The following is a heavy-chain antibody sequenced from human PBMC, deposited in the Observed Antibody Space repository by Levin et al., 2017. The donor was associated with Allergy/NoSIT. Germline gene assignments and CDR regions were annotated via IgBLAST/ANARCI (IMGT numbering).Heavy chain of an antibody. V-gene: IGHV4-34*01. CDR1: GGPFTDYY. D-gene: IGHD2-8*01. CDR3: ARGLRMQDV. CDR2: VKHTGST. J-gene: IGHJ6*04. Sequence: PSETLSLTCAVYGGPFTDYYWSWIRQPPGKGLEWIGEVKHTGSTNYSPSLKSRVTLSVDTAKSQFSLRLTSVTAADTAVYYCARGLRMQDVWAKGTTVTVSS.